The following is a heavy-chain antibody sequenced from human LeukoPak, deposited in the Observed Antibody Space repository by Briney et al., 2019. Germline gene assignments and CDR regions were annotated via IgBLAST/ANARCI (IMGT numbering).Heavy chain of an antibody. Sequence: ASVKVSCKASGYSFTSYGISWVRQAPGQGLEWMGWISAYNGNRNNAQNLQGRVTVTTDTSTTTAYMELRSLRSDDTAVYYCARVRDYGDYSIDYWGQGTLVTVSS. J-gene: IGHJ4*02. D-gene: IGHD4-17*01. CDR2: ISAYNGNR. CDR3: ARVRDYGDYSIDY. CDR1: GYSFTSYG. V-gene: IGHV1-18*01.